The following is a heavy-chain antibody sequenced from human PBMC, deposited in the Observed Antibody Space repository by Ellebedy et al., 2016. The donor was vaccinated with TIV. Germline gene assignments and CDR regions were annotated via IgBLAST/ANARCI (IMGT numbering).Heavy chain of an antibody. CDR2: LSGRGEST. V-gene: IGHV3-23*01. D-gene: IGHD2-15*01. Sequence: GESLKTSCATSGFIFSDNALSWVRQPPGKGLEWVSTLSGRGESTFPADSVKGRFTIARDFSQRTVYLHVNSLRAEDTAVYYCAADRYCSDGNCYWVDFWGQGTLVTVSS. CDR1: GFIFSDNA. J-gene: IGHJ4*02. CDR3: AADRYCSDGNCYWVDF.